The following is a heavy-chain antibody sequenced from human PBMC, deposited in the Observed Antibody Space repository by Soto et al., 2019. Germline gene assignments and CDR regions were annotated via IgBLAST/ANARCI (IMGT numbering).Heavy chain of an antibody. CDR1: GFSRSTSGVG. CDR2: IYWDDDK. V-gene: IGHV2-5*02. J-gene: IGHJ4*02. CDR3: AHMGSGASALGY. D-gene: IGHD3-10*01. Sequence: QITLKESGPTLVKPTQTLTLTCTFSGFSRSTSGVGVGWIRQPPGKALEWLALIYWDDDKRYSPSLKSRLTITKDTYKNQGVLTLTNMDPVDTATYYCAHMGSGASALGYWGQGTLVTVSS.